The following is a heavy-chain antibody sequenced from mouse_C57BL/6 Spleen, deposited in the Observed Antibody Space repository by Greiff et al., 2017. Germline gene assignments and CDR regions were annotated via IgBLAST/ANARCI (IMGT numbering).Heavy chain of an antibody. V-gene: IGHV1-69*01. Sequence: QVQLQQPGAELVMPGASVKLSCKASGYTFTSYWMHWVKQRPGQGLEWIGEIDPSDSYTNYNQKFKGKSTLTVDKSSSTAHMQLSSLTSEDSAVYYCATHYYGNYFDYWGQGTTLTVSS. CDR3: ATHYYGNYFDY. D-gene: IGHD1-1*01. CDR1: GYTFTSYW. CDR2: IDPSDSYT. J-gene: IGHJ2*01.